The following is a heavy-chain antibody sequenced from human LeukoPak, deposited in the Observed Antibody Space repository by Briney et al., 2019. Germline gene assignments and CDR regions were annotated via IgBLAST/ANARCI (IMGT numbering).Heavy chain of an antibody. CDR2: ISGSGGST. CDR1: GFTFSSYA. J-gene: IGHJ4*02. CDR3: AKVWDYYGSGSYPKFDY. V-gene: IGHV3-23*01. Sequence: GGSLRLSCAASGFTFSSYAMSWVRQAPGKGPEWVSAISGSGGSTYYADSVKGRFTISRDNSKNTLYLQMNSLRAEDTAVYYCAKVWDYYGSGSYPKFDYWGQGTLVTVSS. D-gene: IGHD3-10*01.